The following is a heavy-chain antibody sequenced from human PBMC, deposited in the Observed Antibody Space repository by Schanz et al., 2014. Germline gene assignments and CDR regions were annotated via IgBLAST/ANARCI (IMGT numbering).Heavy chain of an antibody. CDR1: GGSVSGYF. CDR3: ARGGRYCSGGGCHYPYNYYGMDV. D-gene: IGHD2-15*01. V-gene: IGHV4-34*01. Sequence: VQLQQWGAGRLRPAETLSLTCAVYGGSVSGYFWTWIRQSPRKGLEWIGEINYSGSAHYNPSLTSRLTISMDASKSQLSLKMKSVSAADTAVYCCARGGRYCSGGGCHYPYNYYGMDVWGQGTTVAVSS. J-gene: IGHJ6*02. CDR2: INYSGSA.